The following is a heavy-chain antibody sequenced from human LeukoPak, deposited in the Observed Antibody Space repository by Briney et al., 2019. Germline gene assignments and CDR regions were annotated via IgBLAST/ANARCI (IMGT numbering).Heavy chain of an antibody. CDR3: SRGETYRLDY. V-gene: IGHV3-30-3*01. J-gene: IGHJ4*02. CDR1: GFSFSDYA. Sequence: GGSLRLSCTVSGFSFSDYAMHWVRQAPGKGLEWVAVISYDGDSKYYGDSVEGRFTVLRDNSKSTLFLQMNDLRLEDTAVYYCSRGETYRLDYWGQGALVIVPS. D-gene: IGHD1-26*01. CDR2: ISYDGDSK.